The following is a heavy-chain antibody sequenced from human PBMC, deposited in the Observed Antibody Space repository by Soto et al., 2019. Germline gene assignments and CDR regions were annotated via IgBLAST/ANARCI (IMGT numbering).Heavy chain of an antibody. J-gene: IGHJ4*02. D-gene: IGHD2-2*01. CDR2: IYYSGST. Sequence: SETLSLTCTVSGGSISSSSYYWGWIRQPPGKGLEWIGSIYYSGSTYYNPSLKSRVTISVDTSKNQFSLKLSSVTAADTAVYYCARQSADPESYYFDYWGQGTLVTVSS. V-gene: IGHV4-39*01. CDR1: GGSISSSSYY. CDR3: ARQSADPESYYFDY.